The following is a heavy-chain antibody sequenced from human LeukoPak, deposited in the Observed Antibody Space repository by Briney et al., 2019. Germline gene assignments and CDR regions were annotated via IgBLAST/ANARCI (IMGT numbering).Heavy chain of an antibody. CDR2: ITYDGYYK. Sequence: AGGSLRLSCAASGFTFTNYGMHWVRQAPGKGLEWVPLITYDGYYKYYSDSVKGRFTISSDTSKNTLYLQMNSLRAEDTAVYYCARDLSPVVRASPMGYWGQGTPVTVSS. CDR3: ARDLSPVVRASPMGY. J-gene: IGHJ4*02. CDR1: GFTFTNYG. D-gene: IGHD3-10*01. V-gene: IGHV3-30*03.